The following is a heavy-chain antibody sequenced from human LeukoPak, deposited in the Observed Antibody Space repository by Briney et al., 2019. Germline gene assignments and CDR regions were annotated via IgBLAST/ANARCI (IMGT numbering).Heavy chain of an antibody. D-gene: IGHD5-18*01. J-gene: IGHJ4*02. V-gene: IGHV4-31*03. CDR3: ARVRDTAMVSFSYFDY. CDR1: GGSLSSGGYY. Sequence: PSQSLSLTCTVSGGSLSSGGYYWSWTRQHPGKGLEWIGYIYYSGSTYYNPSLKSRVTISVDTSKNQFSLKLSSVTAADTAVYYCARVRDTAMVSFSYFDYWGQGTLVTVSS. CDR2: IYYSGST.